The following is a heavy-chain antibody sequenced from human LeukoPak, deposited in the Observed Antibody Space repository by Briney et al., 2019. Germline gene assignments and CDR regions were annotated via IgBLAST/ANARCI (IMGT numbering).Heavy chain of an antibody. CDR3: ARDRRYCSSTSCFTHYYYGMDV. J-gene: IGHJ6*02. D-gene: IGHD2-2*02. Sequence: GGSLRLSCAASGFTFSSYWMSWVRQAPGKGLEWVANIKQDGSEKYYVDSVKGRFTISRDNAKNSLYLQMNSLRAEDTAVYYCARDRRYCSSTSCFTHYYYGMDVWGQGTTVTVSS. CDR1: GFTFSSYW. CDR2: IKQDGSEK. V-gene: IGHV3-7*05.